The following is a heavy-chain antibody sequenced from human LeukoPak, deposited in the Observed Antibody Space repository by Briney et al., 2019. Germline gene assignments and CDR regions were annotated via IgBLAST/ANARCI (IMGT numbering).Heavy chain of an antibody. D-gene: IGHD5-24*01. V-gene: IGHV3-21*01. Sequence: GGSLRLSCAASGFTFSSYSMNWVRQAPGKGLEWVSSISSSSSYIYYADSVKGRFTISRDNAKNSLCLQMNSLRAEDTAVYYCARAPGMATTGNFDYWGQGTLVTVSS. CDR2: ISSSSSYI. CDR1: GFTFSSYS. CDR3: ARAPGMATTGNFDY. J-gene: IGHJ4*02.